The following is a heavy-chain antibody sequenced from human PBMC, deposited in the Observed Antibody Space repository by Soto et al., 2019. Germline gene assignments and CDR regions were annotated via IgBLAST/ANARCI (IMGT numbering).Heavy chain of an antibody. CDR3: ARDRQPGLRDDGRGYYYGMDV. V-gene: IGHV4-31*03. Sequence: QVQLQESGPGLVKPSQTMSLTCTVSGGSISSGGYYWSWIRQQPGKGLEWIGYIYYSGSTYYNPSLKSRVTIPVDTSKNQFSLKLSSVTAADTAVHYCARDRQPGLRDDGRGYYYGMDVWGQGTTVTVSS. D-gene: IGHD1-1*01. CDR1: GGSISSGGYY. J-gene: IGHJ6*02. CDR2: IYYSGST.